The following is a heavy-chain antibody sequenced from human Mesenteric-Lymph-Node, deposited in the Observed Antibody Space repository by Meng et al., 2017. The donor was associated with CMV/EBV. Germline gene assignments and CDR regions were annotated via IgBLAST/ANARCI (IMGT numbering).Heavy chain of an antibody. D-gene: IGHD3-3*01. CDR2: IKQDGSEK. CDR1: GFTFSSYW. V-gene: IGHV3-7*04. J-gene: IGHJ5*02. Sequence: GESLKISCAASGFTFSSYWMSWVRQAPGKGLEWVANIKQDGSEKYYVDSVKGRFTISRDNAKNSLYLQMNSLRAEDTAVYYCARVRSYYDFWNGYSSYNWFDPWGQGTLVTVSS. CDR3: ARVRSYYDFWNGYSSYNWFDP.